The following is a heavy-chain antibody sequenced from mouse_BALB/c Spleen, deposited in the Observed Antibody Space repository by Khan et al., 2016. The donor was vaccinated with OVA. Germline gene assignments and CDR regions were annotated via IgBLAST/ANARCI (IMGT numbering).Heavy chain of an antibody. CDR1: GFTFSSFG. Sequence: EVELVESGGGLVQPGGSRKLSCAASGFTFSSFGMHWVRQAPEKGLEWVAYISSGSSTIYYADTVKGRFTISRDNPKNTLFLQMTSLRSEDTVMYYCARDSNFDYWGQGTTLTVSS. CDR3: ARDSNFDY. V-gene: IGHV5-17*02. CDR2: ISSGSSTI. J-gene: IGHJ2*01.